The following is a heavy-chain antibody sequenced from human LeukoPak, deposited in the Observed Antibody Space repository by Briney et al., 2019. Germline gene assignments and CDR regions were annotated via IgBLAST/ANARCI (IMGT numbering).Heavy chain of an antibody. CDR3: ARVKIGSGRSGSYYMDV. Sequence: GGSLRLSCAASGFTFSSYSMNWVRQAPGKGLEWVSSISSSSNYIYYADSVKGRFTISRDNDKNSLYLQMNSLRAEDTAVYYCARVKIGSGRSGSYYMDVWGKGTTVTVSS. CDR2: ISSSSNYI. D-gene: IGHD3-22*01. CDR1: GFTFSSYS. J-gene: IGHJ6*03. V-gene: IGHV3-21*01.